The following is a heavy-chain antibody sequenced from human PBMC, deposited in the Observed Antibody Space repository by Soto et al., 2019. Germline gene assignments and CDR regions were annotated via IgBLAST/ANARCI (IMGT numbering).Heavy chain of an antibody. CDR1: GGSISSSSYY. Sequence: SETLSLTCTVSGGSISSSSYYWGWIRQPPGKGLEWIGSIYYSGSTYYNPSLKSRVTISVDTSKNQFSLKLSSVTAADTAVYYCARRDDYGVKGGFDYWGQGTLVTVSS. D-gene: IGHD4-17*01. CDR3: ARRDDYGVKGGFDY. CDR2: IYYSGST. J-gene: IGHJ4*02. V-gene: IGHV4-39*01.